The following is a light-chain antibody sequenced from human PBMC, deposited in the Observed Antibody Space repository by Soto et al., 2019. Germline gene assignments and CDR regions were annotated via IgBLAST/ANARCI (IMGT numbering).Light chain of an antibody. Sequence: QSALTQPASVSGSPGQSITISCTGTSSDVGGYNYVSWYQHHPGKAPKLMIYDVSSRPSGVSDRFSGSKSGNTASLTISGLQAEDEAGYYCSSYSSSTTHVIFGGGTKLTVL. J-gene: IGLJ2*01. CDR2: DVS. V-gene: IGLV2-14*03. CDR1: SSDVGGYNY. CDR3: SSYSSSTTHVI.